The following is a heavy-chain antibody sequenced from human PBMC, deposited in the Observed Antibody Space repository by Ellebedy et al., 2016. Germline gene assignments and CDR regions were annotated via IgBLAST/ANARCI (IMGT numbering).Heavy chain of an antibody. CDR1: GGSFSGYY. CDR2: INHSGST. CDR3: ARGGNYYDNSGYFDY. Sequence: SETLSLTCAVYGGSFSGYYWSWIRQPPGKGLEWIGEINHSGSTNYNPSLKSRVTISVDTSKNQFSLKLSSVTAADTAVYYCARGGNYYDNSGYFDYWGQGTLVTVSS. D-gene: IGHD3-22*01. J-gene: IGHJ4*02. V-gene: IGHV4-34*01.